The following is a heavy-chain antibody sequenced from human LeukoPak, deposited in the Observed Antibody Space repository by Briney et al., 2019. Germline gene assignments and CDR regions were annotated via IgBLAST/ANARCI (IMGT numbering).Heavy chain of an antibody. J-gene: IGHJ6*03. CDR1: GFTFSSYG. D-gene: IGHD2-15*01. V-gene: IGHV3-30*02. Sequence: SGGSLRLSCAASGFTFSSYGMHWVRQAPGKGLEWVAFIRYDGSNKYYADSVKGRFTISRDNSKNTLYLQMNSLRAEDTAVYYCAKDFGTGYVGYYYYMDVWGKGTTVTVSS. CDR3: AKDFGTGYVGYYYYMDV. CDR2: IRYDGSNK.